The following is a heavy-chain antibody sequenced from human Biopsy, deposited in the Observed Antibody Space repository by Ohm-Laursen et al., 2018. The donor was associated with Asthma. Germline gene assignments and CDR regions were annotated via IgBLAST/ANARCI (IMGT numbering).Heavy chain of an antibody. V-gene: IGHV4-30-2*01. CDR3: ARMNTMIQAANYYSYAMDV. CDR2: LFHSGTT. CDR1: GDSINSGGYS. D-gene: IGHD3-22*01. Sequence: TLSLTCVVSGDSINSGGYSWNWIRQPPGKGLEWIAYLFHSGTTYYNPSLKSRVTISVDRSKRQFSLKVNSVTAADTAVYYCARMNTMIQAANYYSYAMDVWGQGTTVTVSS. J-gene: IGHJ6*02.